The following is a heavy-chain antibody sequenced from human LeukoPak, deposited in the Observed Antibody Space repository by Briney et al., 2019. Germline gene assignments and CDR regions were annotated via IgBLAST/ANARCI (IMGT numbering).Heavy chain of an antibody. CDR1: GGSFSGYY. Sequence: PSETLSLTCAVYGGSFSGYYWSWIRQPPGKGLEWIGEINHSGSTNYNPSLKSRVTISVDTPKNQFSLKLSSVTAADTAVYYCARGRRKAAAGTWFDPWGQGTLVTVSS. CDR2: INHSGST. J-gene: IGHJ5*02. V-gene: IGHV4-34*01. D-gene: IGHD6-13*01. CDR3: ARGRRKAAAGTWFDP.